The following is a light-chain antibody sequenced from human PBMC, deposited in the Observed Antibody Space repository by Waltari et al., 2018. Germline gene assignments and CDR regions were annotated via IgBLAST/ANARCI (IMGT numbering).Light chain of an antibody. CDR3: MQALQTPWT. V-gene: IGKV2-28*01. Sequence: DIVMTQSPLSLPVTPGEPASISCRSSQSLLHSNGYNYLDWYLQKPGQSPQLLIYLGSNRASGVPDRFSGSGSGTDFTLKISRVEAEDVWVYYCMQALQTPWTFGQGTKVESK. CDR2: LGS. J-gene: IGKJ1*01. CDR1: QSLLHSNGYNY.